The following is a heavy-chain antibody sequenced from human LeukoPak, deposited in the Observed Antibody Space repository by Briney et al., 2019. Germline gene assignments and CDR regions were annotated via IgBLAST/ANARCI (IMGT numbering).Heavy chain of an antibody. V-gene: IGHV4-39*01. D-gene: IGHD3-10*01. CDR2: IYYSGSP. CDR1: GGSISNNNYY. CDR3: ARHLIAWFGELLYSYYFDY. J-gene: IGHJ4*02. Sequence: PSETLSLTCTVSGGSISNNNYYWAWIRQPPGKGLECIGSIYYSGSPYYNPSLKSRVTISVDTSKNQFSLKLSSVTAADTAVYYCARHLIAWFGELLYSYYFDYWGQGTLVTVSS.